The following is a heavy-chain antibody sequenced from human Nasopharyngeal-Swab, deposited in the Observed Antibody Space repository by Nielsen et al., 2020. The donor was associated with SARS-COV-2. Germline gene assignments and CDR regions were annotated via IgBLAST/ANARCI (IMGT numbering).Heavy chain of an antibody. Sequence: SETLSLTCTVSGGSISSYYWSWIRQPPGKGLEWIGEINHSGSTNYNPSLKSRVTISVDTSKNQFSLKLSSVTAADTAVYYCAREPARVVVPAAKAFDIWGQGTMVTVSS. CDR2: INHSGST. J-gene: IGHJ3*02. CDR3: AREPARVVVPAAKAFDI. CDR1: GGSISSYY. D-gene: IGHD2-2*01. V-gene: IGHV4-34*01.